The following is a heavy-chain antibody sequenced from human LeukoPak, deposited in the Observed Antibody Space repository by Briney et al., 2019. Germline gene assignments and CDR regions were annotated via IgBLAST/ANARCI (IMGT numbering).Heavy chain of an antibody. CDR3: ARDRSGSRYSYGGRTDY. V-gene: IGHV1-18*01. Sequence: GASVTVSFKASVYTFTIYGISWVRQAPGQGLEWMGWISAYNGNTNYAQKLQGRVTITTDTSTSTAYMELRSLRSDDTAVYYCARDRSGSRYSYGGRTDYWGQGTLVTVSS. CDR2: ISAYNGNT. CDR1: VYTFTIYG. J-gene: IGHJ4*02. D-gene: IGHD5-18*01.